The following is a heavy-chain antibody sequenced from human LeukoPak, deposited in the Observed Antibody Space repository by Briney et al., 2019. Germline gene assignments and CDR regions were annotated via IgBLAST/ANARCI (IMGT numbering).Heavy chain of an antibody. CDR3: ASDIVATSGDF. CDR1: RFTFSDYY. CDR2: ITSTGDDI. Sequence: PGGSLRLSCAASRFTFSDYYMSWIRQAPGKGLEWVAYITSTGDDIYYADSVRGRFTISRDNAKNALFLRMTSLRVEDTATYYCASDIVATSGDFWGQGTLVSVSS. V-gene: IGHV3-11*01. J-gene: IGHJ4*02. D-gene: IGHD5-12*01.